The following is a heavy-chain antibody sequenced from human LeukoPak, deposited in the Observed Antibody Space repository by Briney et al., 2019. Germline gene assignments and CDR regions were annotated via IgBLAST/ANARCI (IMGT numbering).Heavy chain of an antibody. Sequence: SETLSLTCTVSGDSISSYYWSWLRQPPGKGLEWIGHVYYSGRTTYNPSLRSRLTISVDTSTSQLSLKLSSVTAADTAVYYCARQPGIAVAGTHIFDYWGQGTLVTVSS. CDR3: ARQPGIAVAGTHIFDY. J-gene: IGHJ4*02. CDR2: VYYSGRT. D-gene: IGHD6-19*01. V-gene: IGHV4-59*08. CDR1: GDSISSYY.